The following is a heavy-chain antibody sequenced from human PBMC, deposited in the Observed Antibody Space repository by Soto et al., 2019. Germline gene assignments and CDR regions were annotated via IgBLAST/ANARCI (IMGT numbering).Heavy chain of an antibody. D-gene: IGHD6-19*01. V-gene: IGHV3-30-3*01. Sequence: PGGSLRLSCAASGFTFSSYAMHWVRQAPGKGLEWVAVISYDGSNKYYADSVKGRFTISRDNSKNTLYLQMNSLRAEDTAVYYCAREGIAVAGTMRDYHYYRMDVWGQGTTVTVSS. J-gene: IGHJ6*02. CDR3: AREGIAVAGTMRDYHYYRMDV. CDR1: GFTFSSYA. CDR2: ISYDGSNK.